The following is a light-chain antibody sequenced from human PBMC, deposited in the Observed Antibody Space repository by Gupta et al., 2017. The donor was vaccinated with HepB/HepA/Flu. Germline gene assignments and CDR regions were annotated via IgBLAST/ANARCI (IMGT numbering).Light chain of an antibody. CDR1: QSVSSSY. V-gene: IGKV3-20*01. CDR3: QQYGSSPPNS. Sequence: EIVLTQSPGSLSLSPVERATLSCRASQSVSSSYLAWYQQKPGQAPRLLIYGASSRATGIPDRFSGSGSGTDFTLIISRMEPKDFAVYYCQQYGSSPPNSFGQGTKLEIK. CDR2: GAS. J-gene: IGKJ2*03.